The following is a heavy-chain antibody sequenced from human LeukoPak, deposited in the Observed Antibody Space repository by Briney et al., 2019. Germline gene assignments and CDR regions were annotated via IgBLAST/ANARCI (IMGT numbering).Heavy chain of an antibody. CDR2: ISGSGGST. D-gene: IGHD6-13*01. V-gene: IGHV3-23*01. Sequence: GGSLRLSCAASGFTFSSYAMSWVRQAPGKGLEWVSAISGSGGSTYYADSVKGRFTISRDNSKNTLYLQMNSLRAEDTAVYYCATITPPYSSSWPRKNYYYYGMDVWGQGTTVTVSS. CDR3: ATITPPYSSSWPRKNYYYYGMDV. J-gene: IGHJ6*02. CDR1: GFTFSSYA.